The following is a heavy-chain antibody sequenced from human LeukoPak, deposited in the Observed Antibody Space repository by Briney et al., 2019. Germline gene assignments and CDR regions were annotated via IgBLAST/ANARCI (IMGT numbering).Heavy chain of an antibody. CDR2: ISSSSSTI. CDR1: GFTFSSYG. J-gene: IGHJ4*02. V-gene: IGHV3-48*04. CDR3: ARQVVTTVTTLDY. Sequence: GGSLRLSCAASGFTFSSYGMNWVRQAPGKGLEWVSYISSSSSTIYYADSVKGRFTISRDNAKNSLYLQMNSLRAEDTAVYYCARQVVTTVTTLDYWGQGTLVTVSS. D-gene: IGHD4-17*01.